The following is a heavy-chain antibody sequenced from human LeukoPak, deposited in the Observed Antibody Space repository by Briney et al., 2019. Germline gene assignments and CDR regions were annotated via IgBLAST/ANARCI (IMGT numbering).Heavy chain of an antibody. CDR3: ARENWNDAYDY. Sequence: PGRSLRLSCAASGFTFSSYGMHWVRQAPGKGLEWVAVISYDGSNKYYADSVKGRFTISRDNSKNTLYLQMGSLRAEDMAVYYCARENWNDAYDYWGQGTLVTVSS. V-gene: IGHV3-30*03. J-gene: IGHJ4*02. CDR2: ISYDGSNK. CDR1: GFTFSSYG. D-gene: IGHD1-1*01.